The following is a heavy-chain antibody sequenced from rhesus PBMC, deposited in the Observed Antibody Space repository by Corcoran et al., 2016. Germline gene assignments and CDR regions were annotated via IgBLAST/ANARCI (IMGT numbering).Heavy chain of an antibody. J-gene: IGHJ6*01. CDR3: ARAGIVAELDS. V-gene: IGHV4-165*01. D-gene: IGHD5-42*01. CDR2: ISGSSGTT. CDR1: GGSFSGYY. Sequence: QVQLQESGPGLVKPSETLSLTCAVSGGSFSGYYWGWSRQPPGKGLGWIGYISGSSGTTTYTPSLKSRVTISTDTSKNQFSLKLSSVTAADTAVYYCARAGIVAELDSWGQGVVVTVSS.